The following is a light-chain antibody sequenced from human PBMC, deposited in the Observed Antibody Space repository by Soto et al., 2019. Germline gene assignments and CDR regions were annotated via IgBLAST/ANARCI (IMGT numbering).Light chain of an antibody. V-gene: IGLV2-14*03. Sequence: QSVLTQPASVSGSPGQSIAISYTGTSSDVGAYNYVSWYQHHPGKAPKLMIYHVTNRPSGVSDRFSGSKSGNTASLTISGLQADDEADYYCRSYTSSSTYVFGTGTKVTVL. CDR1: SSDVGAYNY. CDR3: RSYTSSSTYV. CDR2: HVT. J-gene: IGLJ1*01.